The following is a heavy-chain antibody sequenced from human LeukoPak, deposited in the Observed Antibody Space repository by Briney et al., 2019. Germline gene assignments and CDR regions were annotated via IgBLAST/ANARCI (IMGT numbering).Heavy chain of an antibody. CDR3: ARVSGSTDYYGSGSYRKYYFDY. D-gene: IGHD3-10*01. CDR1: GGSTSSSNW. V-gene: IGHV4-4*02. CDR2: IYHSVST. J-gene: IGHJ4*02. Sequence: PSGTLSLTCAVSGGSTSSSNWWSWVRQPPGKVLEWIGEIYHSVSTNYNPSLKSRVTISVDKSKNQFSLKLSSVTAADTAVYYCARVSGSTDYYGSGSYRKYYFDYWGQGTLVTVSS.